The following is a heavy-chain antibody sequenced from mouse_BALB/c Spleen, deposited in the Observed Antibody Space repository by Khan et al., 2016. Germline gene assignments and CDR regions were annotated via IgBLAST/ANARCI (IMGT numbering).Heavy chain of an antibody. D-gene: IGHD2-2*01. CDR3: ARDGWGYYAVDY. V-gene: IGHV2-6-7*01. Sequence: QVQLKESGPGLVAPSQSLSITCTVSGFSIIAYGVNWVRQPPGKGLEWLGMLWGDGSTDYNSALKSRLNITKDNSKSQVFFKMNSLQTDDTARYYCARDGWGYYAVDYWGQGTSVTVSS. CDR2: LWGDGST. CDR1: GFSIIAYG. J-gene: IGHJ4*01.